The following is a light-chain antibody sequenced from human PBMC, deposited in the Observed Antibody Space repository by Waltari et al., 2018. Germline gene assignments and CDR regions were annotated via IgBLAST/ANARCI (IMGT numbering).Light chain of an antibody. V-gene: IGLV4-69*01. Sequence: QLVLTQSPSASASLGASVKITCTLSSGHRSNVVPWHQQQPEKGPRYLMKVNRDGSHSKGDGIPDRFSGSSSGAERYLTISSLQSDDEADYYCQTWGTGILVFGGGTRLTVL. CDR1: SGHRSNV. J-gene: IGLJ3*02. CDR3: QTWGTGILV. CDR2: VNRDGSH.